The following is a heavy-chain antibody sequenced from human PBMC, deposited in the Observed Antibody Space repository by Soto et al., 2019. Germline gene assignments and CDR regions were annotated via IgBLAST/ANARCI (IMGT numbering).Heavy chain of an antibody. D-gene: IGHD2-2*01. Sequence: HPEXSLRRSCAASGFTFSSYAISWVHQAPGKGLEWVSAISGSGGSTYYADSVKGRFTISRDNSKNTLYLQMNSLRAEDTAVYYCAFPEQLLSNYFDYWGQGTLVTVSS. CDR2: ISGSGGST. J-gene: IGHJ4*02. CDR1: GFTFSSYA. V-gene: IGHV3-23*01. CDR3: AFPEQLLSNYFDY.